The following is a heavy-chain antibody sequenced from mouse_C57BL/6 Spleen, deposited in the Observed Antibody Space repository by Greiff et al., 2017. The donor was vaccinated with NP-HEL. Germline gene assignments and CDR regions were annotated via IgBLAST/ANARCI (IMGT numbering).Heavy chain of an antibody. D-gene: IGHD1-1*01. J-gene: IGHJ2*01. Sequence: EVKLVESGEGLVKPGGSLKLSCAASGFTFSSYAMSWVRQTPEKRLEWVAYISSGGDYIYYADTVKGRFTISRDNARNTLYLQMSSLKSEDTAMYYCTRDRHYGSSSFDYWGQGTTLTVSS. V-gene: IGHV5-9-1*02. CDR1: GFTFSSYA. CDR2: ISSGGDYI. CDR3: TRDRHYGSSSFDY.